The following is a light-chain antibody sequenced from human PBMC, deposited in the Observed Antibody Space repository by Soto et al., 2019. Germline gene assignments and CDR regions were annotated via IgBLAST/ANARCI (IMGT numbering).Light chain of an antibody. CDR2: EVS. J-gene: IGLJ2*01. V-gene: IGLV2-8*01. CDR1: SSDVGGYNY. Sequence: QSALTQPPSASGSPGQSVTISCTGTSSDVGGYNYVSWYQQHPGKAPKLMIYEVSKRPSGVPDRFSGSKSGNTASLTVSGLQAEDEADYYCSSYAGSPWEVFGGGTKLTVL. CDR3: SSYAGSPWEV.